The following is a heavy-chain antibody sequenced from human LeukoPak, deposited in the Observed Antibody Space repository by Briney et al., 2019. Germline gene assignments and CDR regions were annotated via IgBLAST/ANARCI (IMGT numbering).Heavy chain of an antibody. CDR2: ISRDGSDK. V-gene: IGHV3-30*18. CDR1: GFTFSSYG. Sequence: GRSLRLSCAASGFTFSSYGMHWVRQAPGKGLEWVAVISRDGSDKFYADPVKGRFTISKDNSKNTLCLRMDGLRAEDTAMYYCAKPLGTSTIDFLIDYWGQGTLVTVSS. CDR3: AKPLGTSTIDFLIDY. D-gene: IGHD7-27*01. J-gene: IGHJ4*02.